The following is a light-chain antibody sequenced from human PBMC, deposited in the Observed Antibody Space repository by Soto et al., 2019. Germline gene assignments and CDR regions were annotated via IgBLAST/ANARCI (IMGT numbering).Light chain of an antibody. V-gene: IGKV3-15*01. CDR1: QGVGSN. J-gene: IGKJ2*01. CDR3: QQYNNWPLYT. CDR2: AAS. Sequence: EIVMTQSPGTLSVSPGERATLSCRASQGVGSNLAWYQQRPGQAPRLLLYAASTRATDIPARFTGRGSGTEFTLTISSLQSEDFAVYFCQQYNNWPLYTFGQGTKLEI.